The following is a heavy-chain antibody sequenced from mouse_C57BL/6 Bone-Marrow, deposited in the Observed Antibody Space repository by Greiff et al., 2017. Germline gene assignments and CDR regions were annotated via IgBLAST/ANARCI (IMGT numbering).Heavy chain of an antibody. D-gene: IGHD1-1*01. CDR2: ISSGGSYT. V-gene: IGHV5-6*01. CDR1: GFTFSSYG. J-gene: IGHJ3*01. Sequence: EVKLVESGGDLVKPGGSLKLSCAASGFTFSSYGMSWVRQTPDKRLEWVATISSGGSYTYYPDSVKGRFTISRDNAKNTLYLQMSSLKSEDTAMYYCARHDTDFAYWGQGTLVTVSA. CDR3: ARHDTDFAY.